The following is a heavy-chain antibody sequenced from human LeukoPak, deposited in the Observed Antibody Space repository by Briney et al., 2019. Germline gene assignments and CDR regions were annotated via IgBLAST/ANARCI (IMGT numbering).Heavy chain of an antibody. CDR2: IIPIFGTA. Sequence: ASVTVSFKASGGTFSSYAISWVRQAPGQGLEWMGGIIPIFGTANYAQKFQGRVTITTDESTSTAYMELSSLRSEDTAVYYCARTYYDSSGRGYYYYYYYMDVWGKGTTVTVSS. V-gene: IGHV1-69*05. D-gene: IGHD3-22*01. J-gene: IGHJ6*03. CDR1: GGTFSSYA. CDR3: ARTYYDSSGRGYYYYYYYMDV.